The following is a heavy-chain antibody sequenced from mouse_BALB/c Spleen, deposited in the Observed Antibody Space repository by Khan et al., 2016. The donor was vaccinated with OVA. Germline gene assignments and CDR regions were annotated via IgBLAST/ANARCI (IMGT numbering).Heavy chain of an antibody. CDR2: IDPANGNT. CDR1: GFNIKDTY. Sequence: VQLKESGAELVKPGASVKLSCTASGFNIKDTYMHWVKQRPEQGLEWIGRIDPANGNTKYDPKFQGKATITADTSSNTAYLQLSSLTSEDTAVYYCARDGNYFYAMDYWGQGTSVTVSS. J-gene: IGHJ4*01. D-gene: IGHD2-1*01. V-gene: IGHV14-3*02. CDR3: ARDGNYFYAMDY.